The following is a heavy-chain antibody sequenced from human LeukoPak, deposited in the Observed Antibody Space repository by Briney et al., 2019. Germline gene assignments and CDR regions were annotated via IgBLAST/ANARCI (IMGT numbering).Heavy chain of an antibody. CDR2: ISNNGANT. CDR3: AKVIVLTPTYWYGMDV. Sequence: QPGGSLRLSCAASGFTFSSYAMSWVRQAPGKGLECVSSISNNGANTYYADSVRGRFTISRDNSQNTVGLQMNSLTAGDTAIYYCAKVIVLTPTYWYGMDVWGQGTTVTVSS. D-gene: IGHD2-21*02. V-gene: IGHV3-23*01. CDR1: GFTFSSYA. J-gene: IGHJ6*02.